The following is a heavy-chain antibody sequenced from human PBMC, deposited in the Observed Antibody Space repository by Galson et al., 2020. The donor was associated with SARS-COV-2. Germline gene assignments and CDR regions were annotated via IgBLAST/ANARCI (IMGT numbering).Heavy chain of an antibody. V-gene: IGHV4-4*02. CDR2: IYHSGST. Sequence: SETLSLTCAVSGGSISSSNWWSWVRQPPGKGLEWIGEIYHSGSTNYNPSLKSRVTISVDKSKNQFSLKLSAVTAADTAVYYCVGRGFGELLYVYWVQGTLVTFSS. CDR1: GGSISSSNW. J-gene: IGHJ4*02. CDR3: VGRGFGELLYVY. D-gene: IGHD3-10*01.